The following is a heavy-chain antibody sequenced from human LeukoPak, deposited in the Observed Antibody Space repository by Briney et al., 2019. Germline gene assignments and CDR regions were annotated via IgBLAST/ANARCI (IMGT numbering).Heavy chain of an antibody. Sequence: PSETLSLTCTVSGGSISSYYGSWIRQPAGKGVEGIGRIYTSGSTNYNPSLKGRVTMSVDTSKTQFSLKLSSVTAADTAVYYCARGPRANAYYYGMDVWGQGTTVTVSS. CDR2: IYTSGST. J-gene: IGHJ6*02. CDR1: GGSISSYY. V-gene: IGHV4-4*07. CDR3: ARGPRANAYYYGMDV.